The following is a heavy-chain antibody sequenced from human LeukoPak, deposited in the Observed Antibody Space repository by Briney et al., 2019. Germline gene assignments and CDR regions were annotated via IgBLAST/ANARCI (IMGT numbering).Heavy chain of an antibody. CDR1: GFTFSSFG. D-gene: IGHD3-10*01. Sequence: GRSLRLSCAASGFTFSSFGIHWVRQAPGKGLEWVAVIWSDGSNQYYADSVKGRFTISRDNYKNTLYLQMNSLRAEDTAVCYCAKDSGDTGWLIDYWGQGTLVTVSS. CDR2: IWSDGSNQ. J-gene: IGHJ4*02. CDR3: AKDSGDTGWLIDY. V-gene: IGHV3-33*06.